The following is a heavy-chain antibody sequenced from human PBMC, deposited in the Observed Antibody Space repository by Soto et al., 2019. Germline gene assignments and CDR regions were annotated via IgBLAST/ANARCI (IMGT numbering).Heavy chain of an antibody. V-gene: IGHV4-30-4*01. CDR2: IYYSGST. J-gene: IGHJ5*02. CDR3: ARAKGLLTVTTSWFDP. CDR1: GGSISSGDYY. D-gene: IGHD4-17*01. Sequence: TSETLSLTCTVSGGSISSGDYYWSWIRQPPGKGLEWIGYIYYSGSTYYNPSLKNRVTISGDTSKNQFPLKLSSVTAADTALYYCARAKGLLTVTTSWFDPWGQGTLVTVSS.